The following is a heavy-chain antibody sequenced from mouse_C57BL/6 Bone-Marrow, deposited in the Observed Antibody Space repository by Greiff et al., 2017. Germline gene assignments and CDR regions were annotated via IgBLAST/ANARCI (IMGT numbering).Heavy chain of an antibody. CDR1: GYTFTSYG. Sequence: VQLQQSGAELARPGASVKLSCKASGYTFTSYGISWVKQRTGQGLEWIGEIYPRSGNTYYNEKFKGKATLTADKSSSTAYMELRSLTSEDSAVYICARSYYYGSSRDWYFDVWGTGTTVTVSS. V-gene: IGHV1-81*01. CDR3: ARSYYYGSSRDWYFDV. D-gene: IGHD1-1*01. CDR2: IYPRSGNT. J-gene: IGHJ1*03.